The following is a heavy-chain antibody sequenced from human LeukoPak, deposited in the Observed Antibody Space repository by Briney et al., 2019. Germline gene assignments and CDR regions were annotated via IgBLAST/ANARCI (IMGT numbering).Heavy chain of an antibody. D-gene: IGHD1-26*01. CDR3: ARGPWELLDY. V-gene: IGHV4-39*07. J-gene: IGHJ4*02. CDR2: IYYSGST. CDR1: GGSISSSSYY. Sequence: SDTLSLTCTVSGGSISSSSYYWGWIRQPPGKGLEWIGSIYYSGSTYYNPSLKSRVTISVDTSKNQFSLKLSSVTAADTAVYYCARGPWELLDYWGQGTLVTVSS.